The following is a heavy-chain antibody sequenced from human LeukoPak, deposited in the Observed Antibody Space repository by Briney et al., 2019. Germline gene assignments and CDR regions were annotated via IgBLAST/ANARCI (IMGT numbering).Heavy chain of an antibody. CDR3: ARGPGYSSGWYRY. J-gene: IGHJ4*02. Sequence: PSETLSLTCAVYGGSFSGYYWSWIRQPPGKGLEWIGEINHSGSTNYNPSLKSRVTISVDTSKNQFSLKLSSVTAADTAVYYCARGPGYSSGWYRYWGQGTLVTVSS. V-gene: IGHV4-34*01. CDR1: GGSFSGYY. D-gene: IGHD6-19*01. CDR2: INHSGST.